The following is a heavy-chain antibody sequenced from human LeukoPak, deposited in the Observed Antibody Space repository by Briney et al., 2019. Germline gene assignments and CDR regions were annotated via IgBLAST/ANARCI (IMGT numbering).Heavy chain of an antibody. CDR1: GYTSTSYG. V-gene: IGHV1-18*01. J-gene: IGHJ4*02. Sequence: ASVKVSCKASGYTSTSYGISWVRQAPGQGLEWMGWISAYNGNTNYAQKLQGRVTMTTDTSTSTAYMELRSLRSDDTAVYYCARHTMVRGVIIIPFDYWGQGTLVTVSS. CDR3: ARHTMVRGVIIIPFDY. CDR2: ISAYNGNT. D-gene: IGHD3-10*01.